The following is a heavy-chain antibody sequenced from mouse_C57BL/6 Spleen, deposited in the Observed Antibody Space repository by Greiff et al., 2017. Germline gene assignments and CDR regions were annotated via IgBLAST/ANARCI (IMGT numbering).Heavy chain of an antibody. D-gene: IGHD1-1*01. CDR3: AREHYGSSYDAMDY. CDR2: ISSGSSTI. CDR1: GFTFSDYG. Sequence: DVQLVESGGGLVKPGGSLKLSCAASGFTFSDYGMHWVRQAPEKGLEWVAYISSGSSTIYYADTVKGRFTISRDNAKNTLFLQMTSLRSEDTAMYYCAREHYGSSYDAMDYWGQGTSVTVSS. J-gene: IGHJ4*01. V-gene: IGHV5-17*01.